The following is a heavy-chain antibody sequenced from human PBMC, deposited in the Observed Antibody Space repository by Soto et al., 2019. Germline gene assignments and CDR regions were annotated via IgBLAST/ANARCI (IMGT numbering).Heavy chain of an antibody. D-gene: IGHD1-26*01. J-gene: IGHJ4*02. CDR1: GFSLTTAGEG. CDR3: AHSRNLITEDAQVGDFDY. Sequence: QITLKESGPTLVKSTQTLTLTCTFSGFSLTTAGEGVGWVRQSPGEALEWLALIYWDDDERYSPSLKTRLTITKDMPRNQVVLVMTSMEPVDTGTYFWAHSRNLITEDAQVGDFDYWGQGTFV. V-gene: IGHV2-5*02. CDR2: IYWDDDE.